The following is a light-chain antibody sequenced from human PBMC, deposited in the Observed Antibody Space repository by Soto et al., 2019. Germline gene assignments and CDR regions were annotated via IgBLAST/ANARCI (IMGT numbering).Light chain of an antibody. V-gene: IGLV1-40*01. CDR2: SDS. CDR1: SSNIGPGYG. Sequence: QSVLTQPPSVSGAPGQRVTISCTGSSSNIGPGYGVHWYQHVPGTAPKLLIYSDSNRPSGVPDRFSASRSGTSASLAITALQAEDEAEYYCQSYDSSLSGSVFGGGTKVTVL. J-gene: IGLJ2*01. CDR3: QSYDSSLSGSV.